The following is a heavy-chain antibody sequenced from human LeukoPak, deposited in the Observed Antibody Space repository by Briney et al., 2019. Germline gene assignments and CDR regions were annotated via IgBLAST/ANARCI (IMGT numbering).Heavy chain of an antibody. CDR3: AEGVRGIEYSDY. CDR1: GDSISSSIYY. J-gene: IGHJ4*02. D-gene: IGHD3-10*01. CDR2: VYYSGST. V-gene: IGHV4-39*01. Sequence: PSETLSLTCTVSGDSISSSIYYWGWIRQPPGMGLEWIGSVYYSGSTYYNPSLKSRVTISVDTSKIQFSLRLSSVTAADTAVYYCAEGVRGIEYSDYWGQGTLVTVSS.